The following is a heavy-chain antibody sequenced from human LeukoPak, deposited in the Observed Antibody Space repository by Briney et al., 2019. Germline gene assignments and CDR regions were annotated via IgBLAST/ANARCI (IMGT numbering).Heavy chain of an antibody. CDR3: ARAGYYYDSSGYSTLVYFDY. CDR1: GGSISSGDYY. J-gene: IGHJ4*02. CDR2: IYYSGST. Sequence: SQTLSLTCTVSGGSISSGDYYWSWIRQPPGKGLEWIGYIYYSGSTYYNPSLKSRVTISVDTSKNQFSLKLSSVTAADTAVYYCARAGYYYDSSGYSTLVYFDYWGQGTLVTVSS. V-gene: IGHV4-30-4*01. D-gene: IGHD3-22*01.